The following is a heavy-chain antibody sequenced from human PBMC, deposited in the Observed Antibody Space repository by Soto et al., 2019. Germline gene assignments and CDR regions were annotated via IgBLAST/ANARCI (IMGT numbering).Heavy chain of an antibody. CDR2: IYSGGST. Sequence: EVQLVETGGGLIQPGGSLRLSCAASGFTVSSNYMSWVRQAPGKGLEWVSVIYSGGSTYYADSVKGRFTISRDNSKNTLYLQMNRLRAEDTAVYYCASAQSPGSDHSDYWGQGTLVTVSS. D-gene: IGHD3-10*01. CDR1: GFTVSSNY. V-gene: IGHV3-53*02. J-gene: IGHJ4*02. CDR3: ASAQSPGSDHSDY.